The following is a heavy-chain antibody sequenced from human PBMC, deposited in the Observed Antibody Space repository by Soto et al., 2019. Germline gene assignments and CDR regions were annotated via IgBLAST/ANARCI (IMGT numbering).Heavy chain of an antibody. CDR3: ARRHRGILWFGELLETYYFDY. V-gene: IGHV5-51*01. CDR2: IYPGDSDT. D-gene: IGHD3-10*01. CDR1: GCSFTSYW. Sequence: RWESLKISCKGSGCSFTSYWIGWVRQMPGRGLEWMGIIYPGDSDTRYSPSFQGQVTISADKSISTAYLQWSSLKASDTAMYYCARRHRGILWFGELLETYYFDYWGQGTLVTVSS. J-gene: IGHJ4*02.